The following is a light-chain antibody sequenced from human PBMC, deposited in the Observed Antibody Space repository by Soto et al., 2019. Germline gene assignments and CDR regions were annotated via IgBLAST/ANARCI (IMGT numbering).Light chain of an antibody. V-gene: IGKV1-5*03. CDR1: QSITDW. CDR3: KQYDNSPIT. J-gene: IGKJ3*01. Sequence: DIEMTQSPSTLSASVGDRVTIACRASQSITDWLAWYQQKPGKAPRLLIYKASTLETGVPSRFSGSGSGTEFTLTISSLQPDDFATYYCKQYDNSPITFGPGTKVD. CDR2: KAS.